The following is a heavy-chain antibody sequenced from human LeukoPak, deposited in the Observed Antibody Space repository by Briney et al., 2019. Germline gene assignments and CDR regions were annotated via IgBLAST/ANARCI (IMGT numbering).Heavy chain of an antibody. CDR1: GFTFSSYG. V-gene: IGHV3-7*01. D-gene: IGHD3-3*01. CDR3: ARVELLEWLLCDY. CDR2: IKQDGSEK. J-gene: IGHJ4*02. Sequence: PGGSLRLSCAASGFTFSSYGMHWVRQAPGKGLEWVANIKQDGSEKYYVDSVKGRFTISRDNAKNSLYLQMNSLRAEDTAVYYCARVELLEWLLCDYWGQGTLVTVSS.